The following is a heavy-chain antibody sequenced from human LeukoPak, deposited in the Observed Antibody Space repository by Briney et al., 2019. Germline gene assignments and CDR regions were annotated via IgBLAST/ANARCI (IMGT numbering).Heavy chain of an antibody. J-gene: IGHJ4*02. D-gene: IGHD3-10*01. CDR1: GFTFSSHG. CDR2: IGGSGGFIT. CDR3: ARVLGVPTWFDY. V-gene: IGHV3-23*01. Sequence: GGSLRLSCAASGFTFSSHGMNWVRQAPGKGVEWVSGIGGSGGFITYYADSVKGRFTVSRDNSKNTLYLQMNSLRAEDTAVYYCARVLGVPTWFDYWGQGTLVTVSS.